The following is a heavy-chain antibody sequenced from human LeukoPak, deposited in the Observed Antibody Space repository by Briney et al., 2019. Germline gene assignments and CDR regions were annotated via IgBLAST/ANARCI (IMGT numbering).Heavy chain of an antibody. V-gene: IGHV4-39*01. D-gene: IGHD4-23*01. J-gene: IGHJ4*02. CDR3: ASSLDTVVTPCFDY. CDR2: IYYSGST. CDR1: GGSISSSSYY. Sequence: SETLSLTCTVSGGSISSSSYYWGWIRQPPGKGLEWIGSIYYSGSTYYNPSLKSRVTISVDTSKNQFSLKLSSVTAADTAVYYCASSLDTVVTPCFDYRGQGTLVTVSS.